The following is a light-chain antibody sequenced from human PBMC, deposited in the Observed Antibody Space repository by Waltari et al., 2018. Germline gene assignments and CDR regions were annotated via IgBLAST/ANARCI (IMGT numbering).Light chain of an antibody. CDR2: GAS. CDR3: HQYYNTPFT. J-gene: IGKJ3*01. CDR1: QSVLYSSNNKNS. Sequence: DIVTIQSPDSLAVSLGERATINCKSSQSVLYSSNNKNSLSWYQQKPGQPPKLLSYGASTRESGVPDRFSGSGSGTDFTLTISSLQAEDVAVYYCHQYYNTPFTFGPGTKVDIK. V-gene: IGKV4-1*01.